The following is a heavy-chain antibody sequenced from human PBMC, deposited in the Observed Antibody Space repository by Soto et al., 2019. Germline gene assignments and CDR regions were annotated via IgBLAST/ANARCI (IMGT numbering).Heavy chain of an antibody. Sequence: PGGSLRLSCAASGFTFSSYWIHWVRQAPGKGLVWVSRINTDGSSTLYADSVKGRFTISRDNAKNTLFLQMNSLRAEDTAVYYCARASGAHFDYWGQGTLVTVSS. J-gene: IGHJ4*02. CDR2: INTDGSST. CDR1: GFTFSSYW. D-gene: IGHD7-27*01. CDR3: ARASGAHFDY. V-gene: IGHV3-74*01.